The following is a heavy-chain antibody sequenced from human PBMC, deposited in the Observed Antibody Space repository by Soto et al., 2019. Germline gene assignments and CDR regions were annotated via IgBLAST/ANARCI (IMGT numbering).Heavy chain of an antibody. D-gene: IGHD3-10*01. CDR1: GYTFNRYP. CDR3: TIKDYYDSRIYNFDY. V-gene: IGHV1-3*01. CDR2: INAANGDT. J-gene: IGHJ4*02. Sequence: ASVKVSCKASGYTFNRYPMHWVRQAPGQGLEGMGWINAANGDTGYSQKFQGRVTLTRDTSASTAYMELTSLRSEDTAVYYCTIKDYYDSRIYNFDYWGQGTLVTVSS.